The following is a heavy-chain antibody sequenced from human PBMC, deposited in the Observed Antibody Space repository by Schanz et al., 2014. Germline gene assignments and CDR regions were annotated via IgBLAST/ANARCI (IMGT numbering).Heavy chain of an antibody. CDR1: LFAFSSYV. V-gene: IGHV3-23*01. D-gene: IGHD6-6*01. J-gene: IGHJ3*01. CDR2: IGVDGTTT. Sequence: CKTTLFAFSSYVMNWLRQAPGKVLELVSVIGVDGTTTYYAGSVKGRFTISRDKSKNTLYLQMNRLTAEDTEVYYCARDHTTESSYSAGQAIDAWG. CDR3: ARDHTTESSYSAGQAIDA.